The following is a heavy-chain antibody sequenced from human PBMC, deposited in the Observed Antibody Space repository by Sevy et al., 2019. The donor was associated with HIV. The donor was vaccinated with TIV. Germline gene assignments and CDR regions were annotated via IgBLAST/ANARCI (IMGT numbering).Heavy chain of an antibody. CDR2: IYYDESSQ. V-gene: IGHV3-33*01. J-gene: IGHJ4*02. CDR3: VRGRDYGNFDY. CDR1: GFNFSIYG. D-gene: IGHD4-17*01. Sequence: GGSLRLSCAASGFNFSIYGMHWVRQAPGKGLEWVALIYYDESSQNYADSVKGRFTISRDNSKNTLYLQMNSLRVEDTALYYCVRGRDYGNFDYWGQGTLVTVSS.